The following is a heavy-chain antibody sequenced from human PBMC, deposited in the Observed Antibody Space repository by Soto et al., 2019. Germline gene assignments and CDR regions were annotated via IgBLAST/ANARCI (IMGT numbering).Heavy chain of an antibody. V-gene: IGHV3-30*18. D-gene: IGHD3-22*01. CDR3: AKDSSGYFDY. CDR2: ISYDGSNK. CDR1: GFTFSSYG. Sequence: XVSLRLSCAASGFTFSSYGMHWVRQAPGKGLEWVAVISYDGSNKYYADSVKGRFTISRDNSKNTLYLQMNSLRAEGTAVYYCAKDSSGYFDYWGQGTLVTVSS. J-gene: IGHJ4*02.